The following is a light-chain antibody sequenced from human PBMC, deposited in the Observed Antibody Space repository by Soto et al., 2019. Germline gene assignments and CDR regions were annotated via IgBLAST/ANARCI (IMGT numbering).Light chain of an antibody. Sequence: DLEMTQSPSSLSASVGDIVTITCRESQDMSHYLAWYQQKPAKAPKLLIYAASTLQSGVPSRFSGSGSGTDFTLTISSLQPEDFATYYRQRLSHAFGGGAKVDI. CDR2: AAS. CDR3: QRLSHA. V-gene: IGKV1-9*01. J-gene: IGKJ4*01. CDR1: QDMSHY.